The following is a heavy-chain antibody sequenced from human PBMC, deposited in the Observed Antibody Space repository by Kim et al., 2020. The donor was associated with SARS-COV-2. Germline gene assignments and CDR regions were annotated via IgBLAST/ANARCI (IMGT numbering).Heavy chain of an antibody. J-gene: IGHJ6*02. D-gene: IGHD4-17*01. V-gene: IGHV6-1*01. CDR3: ARDYGDYPYYYYGMDV. Sequence: SVKSRITTNPDTSKNQFSMQLNSVTPEDTAVYYCARDYGDYPYYYYGMDVWGQGTTVTVSS.